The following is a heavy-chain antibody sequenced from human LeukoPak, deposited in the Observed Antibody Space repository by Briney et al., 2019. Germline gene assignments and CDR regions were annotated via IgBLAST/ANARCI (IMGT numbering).Heavy chain of an antibody. V-gene: IGHV3-72*01. CDR1: GFTFSDHY. Sequence: GGSLRLSCAGSGFTFSDHYMDWVRQAPGKGLEWVGRTRNKANSYTTEYAASVKGRFTISRDDSKNSLYLQMNSLKTEDTAVYYCAREPGTYDILTGGFDYWGQGTLVTVSS. CDR2: TRNKANSYTT. D-gene: IGHD3-9*01. J-gene: IGHJ4*02. CDR3: AREPGTYDILTGGFDY.